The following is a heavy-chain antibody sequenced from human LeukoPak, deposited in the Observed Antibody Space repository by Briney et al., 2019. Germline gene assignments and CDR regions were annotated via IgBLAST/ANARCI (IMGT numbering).Heavy chain of an antibody. Sequence: GGSLRLSCAASGFTFSSYWMHWVRQAPGKRLVWVSYIGGDWSSTTYADSVKGRFAISRDSAKNTLDLQMNSLRAEDTAVYYCARGGWGTAIDYWAQGTLVTVSS. V-gene: IGHV3-74*01. D-gene: IGHD1-7*01. CDR2: IGGDWSST. CDR1: GFTFSSYW. J-gene: IGHJ4*02. CDR3: ARGGWGTAIDY.